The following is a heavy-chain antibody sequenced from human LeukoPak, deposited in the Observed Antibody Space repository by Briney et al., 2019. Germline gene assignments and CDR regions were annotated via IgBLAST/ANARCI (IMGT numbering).Heavy chain of an antibody. V-gene: IGHV1-46*01. CDR3: ARDQSGGYYDSSGYYGY. Sequence: GASVKVSCKASGYTLTGYYMHWVRQAPGQGLEWMGIINPSGGSTSYAQKFQGRVTMTRDMSTSTVYMELSSLRSEDTAVYYCARDQSGGYYDSSGYYGYWGQGTLVTVSS. CDR2: INPSGGST. D-gene: IGHD3-22*01. CDR1: GYTLTGYY. J-gene: IGHJ4*02.